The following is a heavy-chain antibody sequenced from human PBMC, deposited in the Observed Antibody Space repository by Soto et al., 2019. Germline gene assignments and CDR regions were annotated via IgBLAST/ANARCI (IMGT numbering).Heavy chain of an antibody. J-gene: IGHJ4*02. CDR3: ARYGGPTLTNVYFDS. CDR2: IYPDDSKT. V-gene: IGHV5-51*03. Sequence: EVQLVQSGAEVKKPGESLKISCQGSGYIFSHYWIAWVRQLPGKGLEWMGIIYPDDSKTRYSPSFQGQVTFSADKSIGTAYLQWSSLEASDTAMYYCARYGGPTLTNVYFDSWGQGTLVTVPS. D-gene: IGHD1-26*01. CDR1: GYIFSHYW.